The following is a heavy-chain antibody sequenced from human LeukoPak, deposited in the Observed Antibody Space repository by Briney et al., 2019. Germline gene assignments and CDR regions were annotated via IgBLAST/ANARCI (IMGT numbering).Heavy chain of an antibody. CDR3: ARGGPNNIDY. CDR2: FYSTGSA. Sequence: SETLSLTCTVSGGSINSYYGSCIRQPPGKGLQWIGYFYSTGSANYDPSLKSRVTTSVDMSRKQVSLKLTSVTAADTAVYFCARGGPNNIDYWGQGTLVTVSS. V-gene: IGHV4-59*01. CDR1: GGSINSYY. D-gene: IGHD1-14*01. J-gene: IGHJ4*02.